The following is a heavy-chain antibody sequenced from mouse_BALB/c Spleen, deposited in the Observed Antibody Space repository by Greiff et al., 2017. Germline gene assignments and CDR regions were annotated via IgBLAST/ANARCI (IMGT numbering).Heavy chain of an antibody. Sequence: QVQLQQSGAELMKPGASVKISCKATGYTFSSYWIEWVKQRPGHGLEWIGEILPGSGSTNYNEKFKGKATFTADTSSNTAYMQLSSLTSEDSAVYYCARGAINTVGDYGGEGTSVTVYS. D-gene: IGHD1-1*01. V-gene: IGHV1-9*01. CDR2: ILPGSGST. J-gene: IGHJ4*01. CDR1: GYTFSSYW. CDR3: ARGAINTVGDY.